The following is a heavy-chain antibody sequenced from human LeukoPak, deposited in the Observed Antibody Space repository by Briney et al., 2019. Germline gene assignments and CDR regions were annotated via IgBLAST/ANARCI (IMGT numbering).Heavy chain of an antibody. D-gene: IGHD6-13*01. CDR2: ISYDGSNK. Sequence: GGSLRLSCAASGFTFSSYAMHWVRQAPGKGLEWVAVISYDGSNKYYADSVKGRFTISRDNSKNTLYLQMNSLRAEDTAVYYCAKDQRGIAAAFDYWGQGTLVTVSS. J-gene: IGHJ4*02. CDR3: AKDQRGIAAAFDY. CDR1: GFTFSSYA. V-gene: IGHV3-30*07.